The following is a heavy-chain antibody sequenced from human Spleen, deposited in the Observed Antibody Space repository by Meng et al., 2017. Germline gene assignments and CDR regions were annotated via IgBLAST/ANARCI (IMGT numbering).Heavy chain of an antibody. Sequence: ASVKVSCKASGYTFTDLSMHWVRQAPGQGLEWMGHINPDTGDTLYAQKFQGRVSMTGDTSISTAYVELSGLRSDDTAVYYCARDENISLGKLFGDYWGQGTLVTVSS. V-gene: IGHV1-2*06. J-gene: IGHJ4*02. CDR1: GYTFTDLS. CDR3: ARDENISLGKLFGDY. D-gene: IGHD2-21*01. CDR2: INPDTGDT.